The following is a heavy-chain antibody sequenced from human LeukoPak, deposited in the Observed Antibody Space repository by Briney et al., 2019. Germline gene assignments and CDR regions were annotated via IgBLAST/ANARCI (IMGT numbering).Heavy chain of an antibody. D-gene: IGHD6-19*01. J-gene: IGHJ4*02. Sequence: PGGSLRLSCAASRFTFSSYALHWVRQAPGKGLEWVAVISYDGSNKYYADSVKGRFTISRDNSKNTLYLQMNSLRAEDTAVYYCANLAARGYWGQGTLVTVSS. CDR3: ANLAARGY. CDR2: ISYDGSNK. CDR1: RFTFSSYA. V-gene: IGHV3-30-3*01.